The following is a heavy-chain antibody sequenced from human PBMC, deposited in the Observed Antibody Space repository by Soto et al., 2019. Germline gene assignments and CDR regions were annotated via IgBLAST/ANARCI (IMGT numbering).Heavy chain of an antibody. CDR1: GYTFSTYG. CDR2: IGADNGDT. J-gene: IGHJ5*02. D-gene: IGHD1-1*01. Sequence: QVQLVQSGAEVKKPGASVKVCCKASGYTFSTYGFSWVRQAPGQGLEWMGWIGADNGDTNYAQNFQGRVTMTTDTSTTTSYMALRSLTSDDTAVYFCARDWKGAEGFDPWGQGTLVTVSS. V-gene: IGHV1-18*01. CDR3: ARDWKGAEGFDP.